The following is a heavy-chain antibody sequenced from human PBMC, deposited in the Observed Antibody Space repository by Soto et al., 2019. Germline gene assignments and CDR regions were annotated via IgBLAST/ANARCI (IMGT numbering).Heavy chain of an antibody. Sequence: EVQLVESGGGLVQPGGSLRLSCAASGLIFSGYHMDWVRQAPGKGLEWVGRIRRKANSYTTEYAASVKGRFTISRDDSKTSLYLQMNSLKSEDTAVYYCAMLGGWSGGSSGMDVWGQGTTVTVSS. D-gene: IGHD6-19*01. V-gene: IGHV3-72*01. CDR2: IRRKANSYTT. J-gene: IGHJ6*02. CDR1: GLIFSGYH. CDR3: AMLGGWSGGSSGMDV.